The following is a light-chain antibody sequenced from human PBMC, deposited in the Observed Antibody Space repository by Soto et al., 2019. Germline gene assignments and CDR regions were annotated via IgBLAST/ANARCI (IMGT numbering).Light chain of an antibody. V-gene: IGKV1-39*01. Sequence: DIQMTQSPSSLSASVGDRVTITCRTSQSIGNYLNWYQQKPGKAPNLLIYTTSNLQSGVPSRFSSSGSGTDFTLTITTLHPEDFATYYCQQSYSSPFTFGPGTKVDIK. CDR3: QQSYSSPFT. CDR2: TTS. CDR1: QSIGNY. J-gene: IGKJ3*01.